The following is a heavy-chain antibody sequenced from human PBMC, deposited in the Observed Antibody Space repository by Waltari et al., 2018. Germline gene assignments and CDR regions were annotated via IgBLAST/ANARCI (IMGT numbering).Heavy chain of an antibody. CDR1: GYTFTSYG. V-gene: IGHV1-18*01. CDR2: SSAYNGNT. D-gene: IGHD3-3*01. Sequence: QVQLVQSGAEVKKPGASVKVSCKASGYTFTSYGISWVRQAPGQGLEWMGWSSAYNGNTNDAQKLQGRGTMTTDTATSTAYMELRSRRSDDTAVYYWARAGAIFGVVIGRDYWGQGTLVTVSS. J-gene: IGHJ4*02. CDR3: ARAGAIFGVVIGRDY.